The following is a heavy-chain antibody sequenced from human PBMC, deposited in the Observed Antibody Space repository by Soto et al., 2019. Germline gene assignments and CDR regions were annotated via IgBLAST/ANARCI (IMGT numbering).Heavy chain of an antibody. CDR2: ISGYNGNT. CDR3: AIDGPAPYSYSGMDV. CDR1: GYSFTTYG. V-gene: IGHV1-18*01. J-gene: IGHJ6*02. Sequence: QVQLVQSRGEVKKPGASVKVSCKTSGYSFTTYGISWVRQAPGQGLEWMGWISGYNGNTNYAQKLQGRVTMPTATSTSTASMELRRLRSDDTAVYYCAIDGPAPYSYSGMDVWCQGSTVTVSS.